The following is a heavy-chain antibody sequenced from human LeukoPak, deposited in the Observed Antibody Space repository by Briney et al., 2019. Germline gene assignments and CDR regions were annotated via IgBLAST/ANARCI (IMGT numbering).Heavy chain of an antibody. V-gene: IGHV1-69*13. J-gene: IGHJ3*02. Sequence: GASVKVSCKASGGTFSSYAISWVRQAPGQGLEWMGGIIPIFGTANYAQKFQGRVTITADESTSTAYMELSSLRSEDTAVYYCARGFRVGRYFDWFSKYTYVDAFDIWGQGTMVTVSS. CDR2: IIPIFGTA. CDR1: GGTFSSYA. D-gene: IGHD3-9*01. CDR3: ARGFRVGRYFDWFSKYTYVDAFDI.